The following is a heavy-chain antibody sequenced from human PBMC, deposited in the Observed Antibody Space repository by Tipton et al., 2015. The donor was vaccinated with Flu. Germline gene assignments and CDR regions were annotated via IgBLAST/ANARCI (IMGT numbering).Heavy chain of an antibody. CDR3: ARQLGGGDCY. CDR1: GFTFSLYW. D-gene: IGHD2-21*01. Sequence: QLVQSGGGLVQPGGSLRLSCTASGFTFSLYWMTWVRQAPGKGLEWVANIKQDGSQKYYVDSVKGRFTISRDNAKNSLYLQMNSLRAEDTAVYYCARQLGGGDCYWGQGTLVTVSS. CDR2: IKQDGSQK. J-gene: IGHJ4*02. V-gene: IGHV3-7*03.